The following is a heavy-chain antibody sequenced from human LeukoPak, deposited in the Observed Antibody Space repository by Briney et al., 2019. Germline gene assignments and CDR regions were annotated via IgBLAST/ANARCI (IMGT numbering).Heavy chain of an antibody. CDR2: ISGSGGST. CDR1: GFTFSSYG. Sequence: GGSLRLSCAASGFTFSSYGMSWVRQAPGKGLEWVSAISGSGGSTYYADSVKGRFTISRDNSKNTLYLQMNSLRAEDTAVYYCAKDLGRYYYDSSGPNWGQGTLVTVSS. D-gene: IGHD3-22*01. CDR3: AKDLGRYYYDSSGPN. V-gene: IGHV3-23*01. J-gene: IGHJ4*02.